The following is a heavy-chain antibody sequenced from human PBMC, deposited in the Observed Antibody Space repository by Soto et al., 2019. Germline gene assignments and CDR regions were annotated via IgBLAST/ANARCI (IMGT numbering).Heavy chain of an antibody. CDR2: IRDKSYNYAT. J-gene: IGHJ4*02. CDR1: GLTFSASA. CDR3: CRHNPRWGSCDF. Sequence: EVQLVESGGGLVQPGGSLKLSCAASGLTFSASAMHWVRQAPGKGLEWVARIRDKSYNYATVYGAPVQGRFTISRDDSKSVAYLEMNSLRTADTAVYYCCRHNPRWGSCDFWGQGTLVTVSS. D-gene: IGHD2-21*01. V-gene: IGHV3-73*02.